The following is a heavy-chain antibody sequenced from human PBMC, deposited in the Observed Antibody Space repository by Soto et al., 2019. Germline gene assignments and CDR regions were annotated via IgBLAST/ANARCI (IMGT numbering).Heavy chain of an antibody. V-gene: IGHV2-5*01. CDR2: IYWNDDK. CDR3: AHRPHTASIVGATPSYPNDWFDP. Sequence: SGPTLVNPTQTLTLTCTFSGFSLSTSGVGVGWIRQPPGKALEWLALIYWNDDKRYSPSLKSRLTITKDTSKNQVVLTMTNMDPVDTATYYCAHRPHTASIVGATPSYPNDWFDPWGQGTLVTVSS. D-gene: IGHD1-26*01. CDR1: GFSLSTSGVG. J-gene: IGHJ5*02.